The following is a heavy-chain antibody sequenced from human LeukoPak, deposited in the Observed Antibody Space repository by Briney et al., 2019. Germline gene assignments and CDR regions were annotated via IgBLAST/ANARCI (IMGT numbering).Heavy chain of an antibody. CDR1: GSSFTSYW. Sequence: GESLKISCKGSGSSFTSYWIGWVRQMPGKGLDWMGIIYPGDSDTRYSPSFQGQVTISADKSIGTAYLQWSSLNASDTSMYYCARLFHYDFWSGLDDYWGQGTLVTVSS. CDR2: IYPGDSDT. CDR3: ARLFHYDFWSGLDDY. V-gene: IGHV5-51*01. J-gene: IGHJ4*02. D-gene: IGHD3-3*01.